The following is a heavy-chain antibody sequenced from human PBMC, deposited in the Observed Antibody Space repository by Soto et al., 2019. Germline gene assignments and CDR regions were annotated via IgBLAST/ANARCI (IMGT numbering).Heavy chain of an antibody. D-gene: IGHD3-10*02. J-gene: IGHJ3*02. CDR3: AHRNSRMFAFDI. Sequence: SGPTLVNPTQTLTLTCTFSGFSLTTVGMGVGWIRQPPGKALDWLGIIYWDDDKRYSPSLNGRVTFIKDTSKNQVVLTMTNVDPVDTGTYYCAHRNSRMFAFDIWGQGTLVTVSS. CDR2: IYWDDDK. V-gene: IGHV2-5*02. CDR1: GFSLTTVGMG.